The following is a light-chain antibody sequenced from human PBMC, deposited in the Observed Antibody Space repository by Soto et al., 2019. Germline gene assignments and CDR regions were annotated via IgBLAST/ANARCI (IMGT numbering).Light chain of an antibody. CDR1: SSDVGRHNA. J-gene: IGLJ1*01. CDR2: DVS. Sequence: QSALTQPASVSGSIGQSITISCSGTSSDVGRHNAVSWYQQHPGKVPQLMIYDVSIRPSGISDRLSASKSGNMASLTISGLQAEDEADYYCSSYRVGGSYVFGTGTKVTVL. V-gene: IGLV2-14*03. CDR3: SSYRVGGSYV.